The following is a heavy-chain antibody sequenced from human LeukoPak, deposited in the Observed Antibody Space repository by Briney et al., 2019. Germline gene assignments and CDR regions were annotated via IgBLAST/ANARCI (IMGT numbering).Heavy chain of an antibody. D-gene: IGHD1-26*01. V-gene: IGHV3-30*18. CDR1: VFTFSSYG. Sequence: PGGSLRLSCAASVFTFSSYGMHLVRQAPGKGLEWVAVISYDGSNKYYADSVKGRFTISRDNSKNTLYLQMNSLRAEDTAVYYCAKDFWPLVGATISFDYWGQGTLVTVSS. CDR2: ISYDGSNK. CDR3: AKDFWPLVGATISFDY. J-gene: IGHJ4*02.